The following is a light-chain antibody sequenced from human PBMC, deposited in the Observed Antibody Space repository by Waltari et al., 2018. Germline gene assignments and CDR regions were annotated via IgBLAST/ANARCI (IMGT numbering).Light chain of an antibody. CDR2: AAS. CDR3: QQSYSTPLYS. CDR1: QNIDGF. Sequence: DIQMTQSPSSLSASVGDRVTITCRASQNIDGFLNWYQHKPGKAPKLLIYAASTLPSGVSSRFTGSGSGTYFTLSITRLQPEDVATYYCQQSYSTPLYSFGQGTKLEIK. V-gene: IGKV1-39*01. J-gene: IGKJ2*01.